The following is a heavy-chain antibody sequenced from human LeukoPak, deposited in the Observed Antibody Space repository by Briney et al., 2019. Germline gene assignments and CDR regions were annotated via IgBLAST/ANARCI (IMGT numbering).Heavy chain of an antibody. V-gene: IGHV1-18*01. CDR2: ISAYNGNT. J-gene: IGHJ4*02. Sequence: ASVKVSCKASGYTFTSYGISWVRQAPGQGLEWMGWISAYNGNTNYAQKLQGRVTMTTDTSTSTAYMELRSLRSDDTAVYYCAAYCSSTSCYIGGGGYWGQGTLVTVSS. CDR3: AAYCSSTSCYIGGGGY. CDR1: GYTFTSYG. D-gene: IGHD2-2*02.